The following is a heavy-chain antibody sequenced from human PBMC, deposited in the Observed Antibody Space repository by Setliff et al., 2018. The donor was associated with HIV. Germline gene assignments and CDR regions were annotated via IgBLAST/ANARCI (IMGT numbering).Heavy chain of an antibody. D-gene: IGHD3-16*02. J-gene: IGHJ4*02. Sequence: ASVKVSCKTSGYMFIAYGMSWVRRAPGQGLEWMGWIGPYNDRTEYAQKLQGRVSMTTDTSTSTVYMELTNLRSDDTAVYYCARDLGVSYRHYIKGNYFDNWGQGTLVTVSS. CDR3: ARDLGVSYRHYIKGNYFDN. CDR2: IGPYNDRT. CDR1: GYMFIAYG. V-gene: IGHV1-18*01.